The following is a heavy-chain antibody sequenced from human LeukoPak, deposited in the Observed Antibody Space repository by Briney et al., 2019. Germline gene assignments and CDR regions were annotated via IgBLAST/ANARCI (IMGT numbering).Heavy chain of an antibody. D-gene: IGHD6-6*01. CDR2: FDPEDGET. CDR3: ATGRYSSSSLNWFDP. CDR1: GYTLTELS. J-gene: IGHJ5*02. V-gene: IGHV1-24*01. Sequence: ASVTVSCTVSGYTLTELSMHWVRQAPGKGLEWMGGFDPEDGETIYAQKFQGRVTMTEDTSTDTAYMELSSPRSEDTAVYYCATGRYSSSSLNWFDPWGQGTLVTVSS.